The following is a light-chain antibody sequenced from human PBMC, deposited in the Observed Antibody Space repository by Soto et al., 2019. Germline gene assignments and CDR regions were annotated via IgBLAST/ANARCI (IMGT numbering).Light chain of an antibody. V-gene: IGKV1-5*01. CDR2: DAS. J-gene: IGKJ1*01. CDR3: QQCNSYWT. CDR1: QSISSW. Sequence: DILMTQSPSTLSASVGDRVTITCRASQSISSWLAWYQQKPGKAPKLLIYDASSLESGVPSRFSGSGSGTEFTLTISSLQPDDFATYYCQQCNSYWTFGQGTKVEIK.